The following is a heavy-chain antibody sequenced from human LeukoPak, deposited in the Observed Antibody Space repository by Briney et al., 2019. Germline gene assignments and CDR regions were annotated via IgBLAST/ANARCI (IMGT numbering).Heavy chain of an antibody. D-gene: IGHD6-13*01. CDR3: AKDEGYGSSWTDAFDI. CDR1: GFTVSSNY. V-gene: IGHV3-66*01. Sequence: PGGSLRLSCAASGFTVSSNYMSWVRQAPGKGLEWVSVIYSGGSTYYADSVKGRFTISRDNSKNTLYLQMNSLRAEDTAVYYCAKDEGYGSSWTDAFDIWGQGTMVTVSS. CDR2: IYSGGST. J-gene: IGHJ3*02.